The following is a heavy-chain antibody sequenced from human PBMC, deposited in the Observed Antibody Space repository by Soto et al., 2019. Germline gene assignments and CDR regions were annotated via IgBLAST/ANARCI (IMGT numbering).Heavy chain of an antibody. Sequence: QVQLVESGGGVVQPGRSLRLSCAASGFTFSSYGMHWVRQAPGKGLEWVAVISYVGSNKYYADSVKGRFTISRDNSKNTLYLQMNSLRAEDTAVYYCAKGLAYCGGDCYSHFDLWGRGTLVTVSS. D-gene: IGHD2-21*02. V-gene: IGHV3-30*18. J-gene: IGHJ2*01. CDR2: ISYVGSNK. CDR3: AKGLAYCGGDCYSHFDL. CDR1: GFTFSSYG.